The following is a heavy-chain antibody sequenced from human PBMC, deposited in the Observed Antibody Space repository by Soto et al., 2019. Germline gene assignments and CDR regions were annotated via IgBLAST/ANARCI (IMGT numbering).Heavy chain of an antibody. V-gene: IGHV1-69*01. CDR3: ARDREYEDSSGYFVAPCAFEI. CDR1: GGTFSSYS. Sequence: SSVKVSCPASGGTFSSYSISWVRQAPGQGLEWMGGIIPTVGTANYEQKFQGRVTMTADESTSTAYMERSSLRSEDTAVDYCARDREYEDSSGYFVAPCAFEIWGQ. J-gene: IGHJ3*02. D-gene: IGHD3-22*01. CDR2: IIPTVGTA.